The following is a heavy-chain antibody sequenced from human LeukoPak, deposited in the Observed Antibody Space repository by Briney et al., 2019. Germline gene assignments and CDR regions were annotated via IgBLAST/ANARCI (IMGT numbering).Heavy chain of an antibody. J-gene: IGHJ5*02. Sequence: SETLSLTCTASGGSISSYYWSWIRQPPGKGLEWIGYIYYSGSTNCNPSLKSRVTISVDTSKSQFSLKLSSVTAADTAVYYCARDSRQQRFDPWGQGTLVTVSS. D-gene: IGHD6-13*01. CDR2: IYYSGST. V-gene: IGHV4-59*01. CDR1: GGSISSYY. CDR3: ARDSRQQRFDP.